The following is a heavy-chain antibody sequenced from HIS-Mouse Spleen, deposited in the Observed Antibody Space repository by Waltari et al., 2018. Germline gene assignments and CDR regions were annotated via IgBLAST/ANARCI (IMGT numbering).Heavy chain of an antibody. V-gene: IGHV3-30*18. CDR1: GFTFSSYA. Sequence: QVQLVESGGGVVQPGRSLRLSCAASGFTFSSYAMHWVRQAPGKWLEWVAVISYDGSNKYYADSVKGRFTISRDNSKNTLYLQMNSLRAEDTAVYYCAKDKHHAFDYWGQGTLVTVSS. CDR3: AKDKHHAFDY. J-gene: IGHJ4*02. CDR2: ISYDGSNK.